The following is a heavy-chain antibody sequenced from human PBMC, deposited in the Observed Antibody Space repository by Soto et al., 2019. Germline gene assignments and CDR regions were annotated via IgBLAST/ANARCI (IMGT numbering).Heavy chain of an antibody. CDR2: IYSNGYT. D-gene: IGHD2-21*02. J-gene: IGHJ4*02. CDR1: GDSISSGGYY. CDR3: ATQTAPFTWLH. V-gene: IGHV4-31*03. Sequence: PSETLSLTCTVSGDSISSGGYYWSWIRQHPGKGLEWIGYIYSNGYTYYNPSLESRVTISLDTSKNQFSLKLTSVTAADTAVYYCATQTAPFTWLHWGQGTLVTVSS.